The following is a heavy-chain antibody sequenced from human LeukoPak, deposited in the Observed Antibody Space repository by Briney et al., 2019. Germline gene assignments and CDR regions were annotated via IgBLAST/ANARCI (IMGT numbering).Heavy chain of an antibody. D-gene: IGHD3-9*01. CDR1: GYTFTVYY. CDR2: INPNSGGT. J-gene: IGHJ5*02. CDR3: ARVRKRYFDWSNWFDP. Sequence: ASVKVSFKASGYTFTVYYMHWVRQAPGQGLEGMGWINPNSGGTNYAQKFQGRVTMTRDTSISTAYMELSRLRSDDTAVYYCARVRKRYFDWSNWFDPWGQGTLVTVSS. V-gene: IGHV1-2*02.